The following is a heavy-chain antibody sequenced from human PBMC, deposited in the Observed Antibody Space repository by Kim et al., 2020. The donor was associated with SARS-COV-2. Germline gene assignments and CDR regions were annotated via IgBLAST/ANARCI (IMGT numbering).Heavy chain of an antibody. J-gene: IGHJ5*02. CDR3: ASHLRNMEEGLIFGVVIIPAAFDP. Sequence: SETLSLTCTVSGGSISSYYWSWIRQPPGKGLEWIGYIYYSGSTNYNPSLKSRVTISVDTYKNQFSLKLSSVTAADTAVYYCASHLRNMEEGLIFGVVIIPAAFDPWGQGTLVTVSS. V-gene: IGHV4-59*08. CDR2: IYYSGST. D-gene: IGHD3-3*01. CDR1: GGSISSYY.